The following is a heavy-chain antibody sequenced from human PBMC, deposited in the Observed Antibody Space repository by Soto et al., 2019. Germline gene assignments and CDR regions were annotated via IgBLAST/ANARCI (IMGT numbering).Heavy chain of an antibody. CDR1: GYTFTSYD. CDR3: ARGRVVAGTVDS. V-gene: IGHV1-8*01. J-gene: IGHJ4*02. Sequence: QVQLVQSGAEVKKPGASVKVACKASGYTFTSYDIKWVRQATGQGLEWMGWMNPTTGSTGFAQKFQGRVTMISNTSISAAYLGLSSLTSEDTAVYYCARGRVVAGTVDSWGQGTLVTVSS. CDR2: MNPTTGST. D-gene: IGHD1-7*01.